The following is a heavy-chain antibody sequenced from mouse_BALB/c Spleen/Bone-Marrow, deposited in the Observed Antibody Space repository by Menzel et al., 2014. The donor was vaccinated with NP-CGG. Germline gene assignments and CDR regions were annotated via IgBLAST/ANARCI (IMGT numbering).Heavy chain of an antibody. J-gene: IGHJ2*01. D-gene: IGHD2-4*01. CDR2: IDPANGNT. Sequence: VQLQQSGAEVVKPGASVKLSCTASGFNIKDTYMHWVKQRPEQGLEWIGRIDPANGNTKYDPKFQGKTTITADTSSNTAYLQLSSLTSEDTAVYYCARYDYGVYFDHWGQGTTLTVSS. CDR1: GFNIKDTY. CDR3: ARYDYGVYFDH. V-gene: IGHV14-3*02.